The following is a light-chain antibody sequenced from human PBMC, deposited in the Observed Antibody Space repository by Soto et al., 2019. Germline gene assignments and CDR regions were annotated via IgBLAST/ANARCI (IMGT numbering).Light chain of an antibody. CDR2: GAS. CDR1: VSFRNR. J-gene: IGKJ5*01. Sequence: VMTKSPATLSVSPGERATLSSRASVSFRNRVGWYQQNPGQAPRLLIIGASTRATGIPARFSGSGSGTEFTLTISSLQSDDSAVYYCQQYNKWPPITFGQGTRLEI. V-gene: IGKV3-15*01. CDR3: QQYNKWPPIT.